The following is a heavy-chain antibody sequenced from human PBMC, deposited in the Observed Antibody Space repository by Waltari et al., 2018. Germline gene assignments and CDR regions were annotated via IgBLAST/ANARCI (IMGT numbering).Heavy chain of an antibody. D-gene: IGHD3-10*01. J-gene: IGHJ3*02. CDR3: AKAVEIWFYAFDI. V-gene: IGHV3-23*01. CDR1: VFPFSSYA. CDR2: VSGSGTNT. Sequence: EVQVLESGGGLVQPGGSLRLSWSAPVFPFSSYAMTWVRQAPGKGREWVASVSGSGTNTNYADSVKGRFTLSRDNSKNTLHLQMNSLRAEDTAVYYCAKAVEIWFYAFDIWGQGTMVTVSS.